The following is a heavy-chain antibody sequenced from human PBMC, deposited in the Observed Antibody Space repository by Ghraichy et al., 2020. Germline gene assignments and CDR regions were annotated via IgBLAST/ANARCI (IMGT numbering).Heavy chain of an antibody. CDR2: IRYDGSNK. J-gene: IGHJ3*02. Sequence: GGSLRLSCAASGFTFSSYGMHWVRQAPGKGLEWVAFIRYDGSNKYYADSVKGRFTISRDNSKNTLYLQMNSLRAEDTAVYYCAKDQIRNYYDSSGYPDIWGQGTMVTVSS. V-gene: IGHV3-30*02. CDR1: GFTFSSYG. D-gene: IGHD3-22*01. CDR3: AKDQIRNYYDSSGYPDI.